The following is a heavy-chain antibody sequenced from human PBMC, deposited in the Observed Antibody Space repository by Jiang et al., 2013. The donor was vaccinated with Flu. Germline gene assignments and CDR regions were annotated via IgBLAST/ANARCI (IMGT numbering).Heavy chain of an antibody. CDR1: GYTFSNYA. Sequence: SGAEVKKPGASVKVSCKASGYTFSNYAMHWVRQAPGQRLEWMGWINGGNGNTKYSESFQGRVTITRDTSASTGYMELSSLTSEDTAVYYCARVWTHVTIDYWGQGTLVTVSS. D-gene: IGHD4-11*01. V-gene: IGHV1-3*01. J-gene: IGHJ4*02. CDR3: ARVWTHVTIDY. CDR2: INGGNGNT.